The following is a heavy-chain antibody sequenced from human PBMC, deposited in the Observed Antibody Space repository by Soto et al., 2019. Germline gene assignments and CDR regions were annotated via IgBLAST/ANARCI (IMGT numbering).Heavy chain of an antibody. V-gene: IGHV1-69*01. CDR1: GVTFSSDS. CDR2: IIPISRTP. CDR3: ARGVASSD. J-gene: IGHJ4*02. D-gene: IGHD5-12*01. Sequence: QVQLVQSEAEVKKPGSSVKVPCKSSGVTFSSDSISWVRQAPGQGLEWMGGIIPISRTPTYAQKFQGRVTISADESTRAAYIEVSSLTFEDTAVYYCARGVASSDRGQGTLVTVSS.